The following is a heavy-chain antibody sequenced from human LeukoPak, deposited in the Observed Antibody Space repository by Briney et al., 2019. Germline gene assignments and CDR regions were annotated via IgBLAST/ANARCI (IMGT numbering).Heavy chain of an antibody. CDR3: ARMYGSGSYYYYMDV. CDR2: INWDGGST. J-gene: IGHJ6*03. Sequence: GGSLRLSCAASGFTFDDYGMSWVRQGPGKGLEWVSGINWDGGSTGYVDSVKGRFTISRDNAKNSLYLQMNSLRAEDTALYYCARMYGSGSYYYYMDVWGKGTTVTVSS. V-gene: IGHV3-20*04. D-gene: IGHD3-10*01. CDR1: GFTFDDYG.